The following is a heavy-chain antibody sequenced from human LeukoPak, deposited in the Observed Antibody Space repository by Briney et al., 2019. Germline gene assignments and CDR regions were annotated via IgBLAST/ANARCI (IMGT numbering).Heavy chain of an antibody. J-gene: IGHJ4*02. CDR1: GYSISSGCY. D-gene: IGHD3-10*01. Sequence: SETLSLTCTVSGYSISSGCYWGWIRQPPGKGLEWIGSIYYSGSTYYNPSLKSRVTISVDTSKNQFSLKLSSVTAADTAVYYCARHSPPDYYGSGSLNPRGKPFDYWGQGTLVTVSS. V-gene: IGHV4-38-2*02. CDR3: ARHSPPDYYGSGSLNPRGKPFDY. CDR2: IYYSGST.